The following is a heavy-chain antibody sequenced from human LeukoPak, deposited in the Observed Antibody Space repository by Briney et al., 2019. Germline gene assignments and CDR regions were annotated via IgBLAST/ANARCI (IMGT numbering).Heavy chain of an antibody. J-gene: IGHJ4*02. Sequence: GGSLRLSCAASGFTFSSYSMNWIHQAPGKGLEWVSYISSSSSTIYYADSVKGRFTISRDNAKNSLYLQMNSLRDEDTAVYYCARDSQYYDSSGYYLFDYWGQGTLVTVS. D-gene: IGHD3-22*01. V-gene: IGHV3-48*02. CDR2: ISSSSSTI. CDR3: ARDSQYYDSSGYYLFDY. CDR1: GFTFSSYS.